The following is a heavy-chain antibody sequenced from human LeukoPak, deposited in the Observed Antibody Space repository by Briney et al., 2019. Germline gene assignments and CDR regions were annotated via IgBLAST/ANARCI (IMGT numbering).Heavy chain of an antibody. CDR3: AREVSPDFWSGYTTTSVEYYFDY. CDR2: INHSENT. Sequence: SDPLSLPCAVYGGHFSGYYWSWIRHPPGKGLEWIGEINHSENTKYNPPLKRRVTISVDTSKNQFSLKLSSVTAANTAVYYCAREVSPDFWSGYTTTSVEYYFDYWGQGTLVTVSS. J-gene: IGHJ4*02. CDR1: GGHFSGYY. V-gene: IGHV4-34*01. D-gene: IGHD3-3*01.